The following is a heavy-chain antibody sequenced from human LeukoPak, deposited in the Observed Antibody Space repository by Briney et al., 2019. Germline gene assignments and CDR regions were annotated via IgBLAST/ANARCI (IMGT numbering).Heavy chain of an antibody. CDR3: AKDRSGNGVFDP. J-gene: IGHJ5*02. V-gene: IGHV3-23*01. D-gene: IGHD2-8*01. CDR2: ISGSGGST. Sequence: QTGGSLRLSCAASGFTFSSYAMSWVRQAPGKGLEWVSAISGSGGSTYYADSVKGRFTISRDNSKNTLYLQMNSLRAEDTAVYYCAKDRSGNGVFDPWGQGTLVTVSS. CDR1: GFTFSSYA.